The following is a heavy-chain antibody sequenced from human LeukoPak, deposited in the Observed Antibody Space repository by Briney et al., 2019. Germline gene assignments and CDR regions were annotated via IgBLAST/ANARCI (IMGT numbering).Heavy chain of an antibody. D-gene: IGHD3-10*01. CDR1: DFTVSDNY. Sequence: GGSLRLSCATSDFTVSDNYMSWVRQAPGRGLEWVSVISDGGVTYYADSVKGRFTISRDDSNDALYLQMNSLRPEDTAVYYCGGSGSYYTPSYYWGQGTLVTVSS. V-gene: IGHV3-53*01. J-gene: IGHJ4*02. CDR2: ISDGGVT. CDR3: GGSGSYYTPSYY.